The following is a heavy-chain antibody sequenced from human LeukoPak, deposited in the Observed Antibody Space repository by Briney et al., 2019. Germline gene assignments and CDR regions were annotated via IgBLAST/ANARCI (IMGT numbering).Heavy chain of an antibody. V-gene: IGHV1-18*04. J-gene: IGHJ6*02. CDR2: ISAYNGNT. CDR3: ARLAGADGRLRMDV. Sequence: ASVKNSCMASGYTFTGYYMHWVRQAPGQGLEWMGWISAYNGNTNYAQKLQGRVTMTTDTSTSTAYMELRSLRSDDTAVYYCARLAGADGRLRMDVWGQGTTVTVSS. D-gene: IGHD5-24*01. CDR1: GYTFTGYY.